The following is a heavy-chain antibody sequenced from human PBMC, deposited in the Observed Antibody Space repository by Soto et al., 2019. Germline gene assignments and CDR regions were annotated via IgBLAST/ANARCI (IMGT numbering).Heavy chain of an antibody. J-gene: IGHJ6*02. V-gene: IGHV3-23*01. D-gene: IGHD2-15*01. CDR2: ITNIGTRA. CDR3: ARLSPSRTYYYSGMDV. CDR1: GFTFSSYA. Sequence: GGSLRLSCAASGFTFSSYAMSWVRQAPGKGLEWISTITNIGTRADYADSVKGRFTISRDHSKNALYLQMNSLRAEDTAVYFCARLSPSRTYYYSGMDVWGQGTTVTVSS.